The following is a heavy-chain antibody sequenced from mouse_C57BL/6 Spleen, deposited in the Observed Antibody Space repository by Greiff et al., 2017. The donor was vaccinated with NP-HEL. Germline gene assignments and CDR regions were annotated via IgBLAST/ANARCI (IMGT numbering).Heavy chain of an antibody. CDR1: GYSITSGYY. CDR2: ISYDGSN. Sequence: DVKLQESGPGLVKPSQSLSLTCSVTGYSITSGYYWNWIRQFPGNKLEWMGYISYDGSNNYNPSLKNRISITRDTSKNQFFLKLNSVTTEDTATYYCANYYGLWYFDVWGTGTTVTVSS. D-gene: IGHD1-1*01. CDR3: ANYYGLWYFDV. J-gene: IGHJ1*03. V-gene: IGHV3-6*01.